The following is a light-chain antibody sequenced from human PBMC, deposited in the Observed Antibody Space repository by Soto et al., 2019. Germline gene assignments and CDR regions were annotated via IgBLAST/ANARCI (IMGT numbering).Light chain of an antibody. CDR1: QNIDNH. CDR2: AAS. CDR3: QQSSSSPPIT. J-gene: IGKJ5*01. V-gene: IGKV1-39*01. Sequence: IQLTQSPSSLSASLGDSVSISCRASQNIDNHLHWYRQKSGKAPEVLIYAASTLRDGVSSRFSGSGYGTEFTLTINKLQPEDFATYYCQQSSSSPPITFGQGTRLDI.